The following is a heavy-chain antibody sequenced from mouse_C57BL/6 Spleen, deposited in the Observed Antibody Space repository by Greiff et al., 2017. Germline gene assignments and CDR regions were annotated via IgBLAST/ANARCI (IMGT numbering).Heavy chain of an antibody. J-gene: IGHJ1*03. CDR3: ARDYDFHWYFDV. Sequence: DVKLVESEGGLVQPGSSMKLSCTASGFTFSDYYMAWVRQVPEKGLAWVANINYDGSSTYYLDSLKSRFIISRDNAKNILYLQMSSLKSEDTATYYCARDYDFHWYFDVWGTGTTVTVSS. V-gene: IGHV5-16*01. CDR1: GFTFSDYY. D-gene: IGHD2-4*01. CDR2: INYDGSST.